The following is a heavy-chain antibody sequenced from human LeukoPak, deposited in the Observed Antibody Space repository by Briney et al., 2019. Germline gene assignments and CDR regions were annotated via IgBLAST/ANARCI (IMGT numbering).Heavy chain of an antibody. Sequence: PSETLSLTCTVSGGSISSYYWSWIRQPAGKGLEWIGRIYTSGSTNYNPSLKSRVTMSVDTSKNQFSLKLSSVTAADTAVYYCARDNTVPPATLGNYYYGMDVWGQGTTVTVSS. CDR2: IYTSGST. J-gene: IGHJ6*02. D-gene: IGHD2-2*01. CDR3: ARDNTVPPATLGNYYYGMDV. V-gene: IGHV4-4*07. CDR1: GGSISSYY.